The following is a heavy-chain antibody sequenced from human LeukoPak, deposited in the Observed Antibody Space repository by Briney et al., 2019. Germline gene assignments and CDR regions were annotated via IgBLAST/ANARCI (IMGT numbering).Heavy chain of an antibody. Sequence: SETLSLTXTVSGGSISSYYWSWIRQPPGKGLEWIGYIYYSGSTNYNPSLKSRVTISVDTSKNQFSLKLSSVTAADTAVYYCARSPYYDILTGLDYWGQGTLVTVSS. CDR2: IYYSGST. V-gene: IGHV4-59*01. CDR1: GGSISSYY. J-gene: IGHJ4*02. CDR3: ARSPYYDILTGLDY. D-gene: IGHD3-9*01.